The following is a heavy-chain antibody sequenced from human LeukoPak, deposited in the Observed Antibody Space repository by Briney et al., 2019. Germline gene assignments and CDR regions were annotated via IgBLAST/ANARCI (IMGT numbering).Heavy chain of an antibody. V-gene: IGHV3-74*01. D-gene: IGHD5-12*01. CDR2: IKDGGTTT. Sequence: PRGSLRLSCAASGFTFSSYWIHWVRQVPGKGLVWVSRIKDGGTTTDYADSVKGRFTISRDDAKNTLYLQMNSLRAEDTAVYYCTTIRPGYWGQGTLVTVPP. CDR3: TTIRPGY. CDR1: GFTFSSYW. J-gene: IGHJ4*02.